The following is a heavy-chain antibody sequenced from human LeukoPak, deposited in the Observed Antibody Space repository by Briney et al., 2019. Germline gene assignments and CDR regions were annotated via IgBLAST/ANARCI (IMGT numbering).Heavy chain of an antibody. CDR2: ISYDGSNK. Sequence: QLVESGGGVVQPGRSLRLSCAASGFTFSSYGMHWVRQAPGKGLEWVAVISYDGSNKYYADSVKGRFTISRDNSKNTLYLQMNSLRAEDTAVYYCSPIHCTRISCPWGQGTLVTVSS. D-gene: IGHD2-8*01. V-gene: IGHV3-30*03. CDR1: GFTFSSYG. J-gene: IGHJ5*02. CDR3: SPIHCTRISCP.